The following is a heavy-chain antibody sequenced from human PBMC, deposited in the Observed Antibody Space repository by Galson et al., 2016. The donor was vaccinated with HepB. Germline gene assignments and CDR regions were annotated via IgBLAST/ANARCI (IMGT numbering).Heavy chain of an antibody. J-gene: IGHJ4*02. Sequence: SLRLSCAASGFTFNSYSMHWVRQAPGKGLEWVSYISASSDTVNYADSVKGRFTISRDNAKNSLYLQMNSLRAEDTAVYYCARDSFHGYSSSWFLDYWGQGTLVTVSS. CDR3: ARDSFHGYSSSWFLDY. V-gene: IGHV3-48*01. CDR2: ISASSDTV. D-gene: IGHD6-13*01. CDR1: GFTFNSYS.